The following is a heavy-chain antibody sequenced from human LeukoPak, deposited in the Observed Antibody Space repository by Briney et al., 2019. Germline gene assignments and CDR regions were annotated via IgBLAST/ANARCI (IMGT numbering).Heavy chain of an antibody. D-gene: IGHD3-22*01. CDR2: ISSDGIST. J-gene: IGHJ4*02. Sequence: PGRSLRLSCAASGFAFNTYALHWVRQAPGKGLEWVAIISSDGISTYYADSVEGRFSISRDNSKNMLYLQMDSLRAEDTAMYYCARDLRPADTTGYYSHFDYWGQGTLVTVSS. CDR3: ARDLRPADTTGYYSHFDY. V-gene: IGHV3-30*04. CDR1: GFAFNTYA.